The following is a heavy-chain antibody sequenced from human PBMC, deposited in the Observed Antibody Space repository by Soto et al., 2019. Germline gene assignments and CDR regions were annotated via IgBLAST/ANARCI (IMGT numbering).Heavy chain of an antibody. V-gene: IGHV3-43*01. CDR2: ITWDGGRT. D-gene: IGHD3-10*01. CDR3: AREGDNSLVYYSTLDS. J-gene: IGHJ4*02. Sequence: EVKLVESGGAVVQPGGSLRLSCAASGFSFDDYTMHWVRQRPGKGLEWVSLITWDGGRTWYADSVKGRFTISRDNSKNSLFLEMNGLRSEDSALYYCAREGDNSLVYYSTLDSWGQGALVTVSS. CDR1: GFSFDDYT.